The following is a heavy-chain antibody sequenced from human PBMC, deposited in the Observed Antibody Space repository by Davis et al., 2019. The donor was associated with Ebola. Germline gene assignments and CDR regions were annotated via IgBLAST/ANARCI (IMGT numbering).Heavy chain of an antibody. J-gene: IGHJ3*02. V-gene: IGHV4-31*03. D-gene: IGHD3-22*01. CDR2: IYYSGST. Sequence: SETLSLTCTVSGGSISSGGYYWSWIRQHPGKGLEWIGYIYYSGSTYYNPSLKSRVTISVDTSKNQLPLKLSSVTADTAVYYCARWVDYYDSSGYPAFDIWGQGTMVTVSS. CDR3: ARWVDYYDSSGYPAFDI. CDR1: GGSISSGGYY.